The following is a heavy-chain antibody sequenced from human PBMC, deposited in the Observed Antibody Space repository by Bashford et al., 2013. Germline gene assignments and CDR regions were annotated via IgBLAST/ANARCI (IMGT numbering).Heavy chain of an antibody. CDR3: ARESGLSSSWTEVDY. Sequence: ASVKVSCKASGYTFTGYYMHWVRQAPGQGLEWMGWINPNSGGTNYAQKFQGWVTMTRDTSISTAYMELSRLRSDDTAVYYCARESGLSSSWTEVDYWGQGTLVTVSS. V-gene: IGHV1-2*04. CDR1: GYTFTGYY. D-gene: IGHD6-13*01. J-gene: IGHJ4*02. CDR2: INPNSGGT.